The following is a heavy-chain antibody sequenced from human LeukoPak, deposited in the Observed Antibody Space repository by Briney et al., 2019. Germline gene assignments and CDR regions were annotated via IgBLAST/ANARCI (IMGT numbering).Heavy chain of an antibody. CDR1: GGTFSSYA. Sequence: GASVKVSCKASGGTFSSYAISWVRQAPGQGLEWMGWISAYNGNTNYAQKLQGRVTMTTDTSTSTAYMELRSLRSDDTAVYYCARGSRGGYSYLVPESLWGQGTLVTVSS. CDR2: ISAYNGNT. CDR3: ARGSRGGYSYLVPESL. D-gene: IGHD5-18*01. V-gene: IGHV1-18*01. J-gene: IGHJ4*02.